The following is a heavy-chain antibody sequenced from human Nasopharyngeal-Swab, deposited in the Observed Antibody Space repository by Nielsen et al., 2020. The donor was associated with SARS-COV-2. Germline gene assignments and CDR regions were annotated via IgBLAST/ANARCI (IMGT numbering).Heavy chain of an antibody. Sequence: GSLRLSCTTSGITFDNYPLSWVRQAPGKGLEWVGFIRSKGYSATTEYGASVRGRFTISRDDSKNIAYLQMNSLKTEDTGLYFCSTTIHDFMSGPYYYGMDVWGQGTTVIVSS. D-gene: IGHD3-3*01. CDR1: GITFDNYP. CDR3: STTIHDFMSGPYYYGMDV. CDR2: IRSKGYSATT. J-gene: IGHJ6*02. V-gene: IGHV3-49*04.